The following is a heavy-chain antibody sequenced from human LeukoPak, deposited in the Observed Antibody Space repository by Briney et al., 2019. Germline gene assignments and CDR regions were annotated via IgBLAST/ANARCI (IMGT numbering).Heavy chain of an antibody. D-gene: IGHD6-13*01. CDR2: IYDSGST. V-gene: IGHV4-59*08. CDR3: ARRNPTAAGFD. Sequence: SETLSLTCTVSGASISGHYWNWIRQPPGKGLEWIGYIYDSGSTNYNPSLKSRVTFSDDTSKNQFSLKLTSVTAADTAVYHCARRNPTAAGFDWGQGTLVTVSS. J-gene: IGHJ4*02. CDR1: GASISGHY.